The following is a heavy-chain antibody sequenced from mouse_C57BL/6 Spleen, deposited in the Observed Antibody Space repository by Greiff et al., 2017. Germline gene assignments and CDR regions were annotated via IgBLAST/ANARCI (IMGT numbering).Heavy chain of an antibody. CDR3: ARADPYFDY. CDR1: GFTFSDYY. J-gene: IGHJ2*01. Sequence: DVKLVESEGGLVQPGSSMKLSCTASGFTFSDYYMAWVRQVPEKGLEWVSNINYDGSSTFYLDSLKSRFIISRDNAKNILYLQMSSLKSEDTATYYCARADPYFDYWGQGTTLTVSS. V-gene: IGHV5-16*01. CDR2: INYDGSST.